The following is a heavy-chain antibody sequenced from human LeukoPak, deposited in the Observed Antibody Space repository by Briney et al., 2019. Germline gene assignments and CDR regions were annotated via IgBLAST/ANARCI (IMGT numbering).Heavy chain of an antibody. V-gene: IGHV3-23*01. J-gene: IGHJ4*02. Sequence: PGGSLRLSCAAPGFTFSSYAMTWVRQAPGKGLEWGSAISGSGGITYYADSVKGRFTISSDNSKNTLYLQMNSLRAEDTAVYYCAKDQGVDGWEQTRGGQGTLVTVSS. CDR1: GFTFSSYA. D-gene: IGHD1-26*01. CDR2: ISGSGGIT. CDR3: AKDQGVDGWEQTR.